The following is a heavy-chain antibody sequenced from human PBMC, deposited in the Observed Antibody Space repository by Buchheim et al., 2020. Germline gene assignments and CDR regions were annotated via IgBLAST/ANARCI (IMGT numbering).Heavy chain of an antibody. J-gene: IGHJ2*01. CDR3: ARDGHIVVVTANHWYFDL. Sequence: QVQLVESGGGVVQPGRSLRLSCAASGFTFSSYAMHWVRQAPGKGLEWVAVISYDGSNKYYADSVKGRFTISRDNSKNTLYLQMNSLRAEDTAVYYCARDGHIVVVTANHWYFDLWGRGTL. D-gene: IGHD2-21*02. CDR2: ISYDGSNK. V-gene: IGHV3-30-3*01. CDR1: GFTFSSYA.